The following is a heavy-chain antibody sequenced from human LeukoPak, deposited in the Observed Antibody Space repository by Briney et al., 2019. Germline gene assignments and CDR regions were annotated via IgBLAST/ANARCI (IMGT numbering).Heavy chain of an antibody. CDR2: IYSGGST. Sequence: PGGSLRLSCAASGFTVSSNYMSWVRQAPGKGLEWVSVIYSGGSTYYADSVKGRFTISRDNSKNTLYLQMNSLRAEDTAVYYCARDRYTGYSSGWYRYFDYWGQGTLVTVFS. CDR1: GFTVSSNY. CDR3: ARDRYTGYSSGWYRYFDY. J-gene: IGHJ4*02. V-gene: IGHV3-53*01. D-gene: IGHD6-19*01.